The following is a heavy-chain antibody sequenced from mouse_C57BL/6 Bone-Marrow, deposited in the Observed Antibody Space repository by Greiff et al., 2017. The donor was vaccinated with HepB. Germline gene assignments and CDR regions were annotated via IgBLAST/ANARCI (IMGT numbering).Heavy chain of an antibody. J-gene: IGHJ4*01. V-gene: IGHV1-80*01. Sequence: VKLQESGAELVKPGASVKISCKASGYAFSSYWMNWVKQRPGKGLEWIGQIYPGDGDTNYNGKFKGKATLTADKSSSTAYMQLSSLTSEDSAVYFCARHYYGLAMDYWGQGTSVTVSS. CDR2: IYPGDGDT. CDR1: GYAFSSYW. CDR3: ARHYYGLAMDY. D-gene: IGHD1-1*01.